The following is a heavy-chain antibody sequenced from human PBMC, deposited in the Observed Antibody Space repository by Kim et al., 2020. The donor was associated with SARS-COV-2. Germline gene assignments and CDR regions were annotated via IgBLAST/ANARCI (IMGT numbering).Heavy chain of an antibody. CDR2: IYYSGST. Sequence: SETLSLTCSVSGGPISSGGYYWTWIRQHPGKGLEWIGYIYYSGSTYYSPSLKSRVTISLDTSKNQFSLKLSSVTAADTAVYYCARGDYHGSGSFFDYRGQGTLVTVSS. CDR1: GGPISSGGYY. CDR3: ARGDYHGSGSFFDY. J-gene: IGHJ4*02. V-gene: IGHV4-31*03. D-gene: IGHD3-10*01.